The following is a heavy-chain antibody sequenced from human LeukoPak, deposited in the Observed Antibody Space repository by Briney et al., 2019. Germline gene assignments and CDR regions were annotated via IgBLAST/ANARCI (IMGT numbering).Heavy chain of an antibody. CDR2: IYYSGST. D-gene: IGHD3-16*01. CDR3: ARHPIDTSWGVMMGALDWFDP. V-gene: IGHV4-39*01. CDR1: GGSISSSSYY. Sequence: SETLSLTCTVSGGSISSSSYYWGWIRQPPGKGLEWIGSIYYSGSTYYNPSLKSRVTISVDTSKNQFSLKPSSVTAADTAVYYCARHPIDTSWGVMMGALDWFDPWGQGTLVTVSS. J-gene: IGHJ5*02.